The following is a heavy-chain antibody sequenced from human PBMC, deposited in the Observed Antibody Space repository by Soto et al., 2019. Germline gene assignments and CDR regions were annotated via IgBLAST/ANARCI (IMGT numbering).Heavy chain of an antibody. D-gene: IGHD2-21*02. J-gene: IGHJ6*02. CDR2: MYNTGST. CDR1: GGTISGDC. CDR3: ARDLWGYCGTDCYPLDV. V-gene: IGHV4-59*01. Sequence: PSEPLSVTCTVAGGTISGDCWSWIRQPPGKGLEWIGYMYNTGSTVYNPSFKSRVTISVDTSKNQFSLKLNSVTAADTAVYYCARDLWGYCGTDCYPLDVWGQGTTVTVSS.